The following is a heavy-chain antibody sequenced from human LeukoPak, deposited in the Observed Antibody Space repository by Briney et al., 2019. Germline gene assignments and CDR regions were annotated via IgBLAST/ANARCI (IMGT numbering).Heavy chain of an antibody. CDR3: ARVTYSSPSYYYYMDV. D-gene: IGHD6-6*01. J-gene: IGHJ6*03. Sequence: GGSLRLSCAASGFTFSSYWMHWVRHAPGKGLVWVSRINSDGSSTSYADSVKGRFTISRDNAKNTLYLQMNSLRAEDTAVYYCARVTYSSPSYYYYMDVWGKGTTVTVSS. V-gene: IGHV3-74*01. CDR2: INSDGSST. CDR1: GFTFSSYW.